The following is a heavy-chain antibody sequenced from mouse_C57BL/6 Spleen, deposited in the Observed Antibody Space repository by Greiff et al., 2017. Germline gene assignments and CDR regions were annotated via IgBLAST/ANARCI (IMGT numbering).Heavy chain of an antibody. J-gene: IGHJ3*01. D-gene: IGHD2-3*01. V-gene: IGHV1-76*01. CDR2: IYPGSGNT. CDR1: GYTFTDYY. CDR3: ARSGDGYYPFAY. Sequence: VKVVESGAELVRPGASVKLSCKASGYTFTDYYINWVKQRPGQGLEWIARIYPGSGNTYYNEKFKGKATLTAEKSSSTAYMQLSSLTSEDSAVYFCARSGDGYYPFAYWGQGTLVTVSA.